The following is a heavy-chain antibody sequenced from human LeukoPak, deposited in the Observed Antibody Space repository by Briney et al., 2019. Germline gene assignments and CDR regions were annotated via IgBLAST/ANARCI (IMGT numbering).Heavy chain of an antibody. D-gene: IGHD3-10*01. CDR2: VHHSGGT. J-gene: IGHJ4*02. CDR1: GGSISSSNW. V-gene: IGHV4-4*01. Sequence: SETLSLTCAVSGGSISSSNWWSWVRQPPGKGLEGIGEVHHSGGTNYNPSLKSRVTISADRYNNRFSLSLNSVTAADTGVFCCARGEEYGSGTVHCDYWGQGILVTVSS. CDR3: ARGEEYGSGTVHCDY.